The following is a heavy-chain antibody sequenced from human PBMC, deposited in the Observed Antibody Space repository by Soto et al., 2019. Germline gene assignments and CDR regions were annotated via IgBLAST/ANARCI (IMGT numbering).Heavy chain of an antibody. CDR1: GFTISSYW. Sequence: GGSLRLSCADSGFTISSYWMHWVRQAPGKGLVWVSRINSDGSSISYADSVKGRFTVSRDNAKNTLYLQMNSLRVDDTAVYYCTRGYSGYGNFDYWVQGTLVTVSS. CDR3: TRGYSGYGNFDY. CDR2: INSDGSSI. V-gene: IGHV3-74*01. D-gene: IGHD5-12*01. J-gene: IGHJ4*02.